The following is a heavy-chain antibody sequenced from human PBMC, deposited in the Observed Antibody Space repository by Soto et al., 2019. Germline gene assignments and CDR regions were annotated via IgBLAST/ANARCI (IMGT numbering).Heavy chain of an antibody. Sequence: QTLSHTCGTSGDILSSTSTALSWIRQSPSRGLEWLGRTYYRSKWYSDYAVSVKSRITINPETSKNQFSLQLNSVTPEDTDVYYCARGSYYSGWVWGQGTLVTVSS. CDR1: GDILSSTSTA. D-gene: IGHD6-19*01. CDR3: ARGSYYSGWV. V-gene: IGHV6-1*01. CDR2: TYYRSKWYS. J-gene: IGHJ4*02.